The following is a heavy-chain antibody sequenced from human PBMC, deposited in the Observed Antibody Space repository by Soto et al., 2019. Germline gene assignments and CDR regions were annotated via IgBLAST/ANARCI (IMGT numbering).Heavy chain of an antibody. D-gene: IGHD5-12*01. V-gene: IGHV4-4*07. Sequence: SETLSLTCTASGGSINTSYWSWVRQPAGKGLEWIGRIFSSGSTSFNPSLESRVAMSVDTSKNHFSLNLSSVTAADMAVYYCAREGSYSAYNFAHGIQLWSFDFWGQGALVTVSS. CDR2: IFSSGST. J-gene: IGHJ4*02. CDR1: GGSINTSY. CDR3: AREGSYSAYNFAHGIQLWSFDF.